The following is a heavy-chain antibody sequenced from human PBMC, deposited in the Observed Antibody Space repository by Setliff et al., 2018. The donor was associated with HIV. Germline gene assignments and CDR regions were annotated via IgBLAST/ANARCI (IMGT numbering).Heavy chain of an antibody. J-gene: IGHJ3*02. Sequence: LSLPCTVSGASITDYYWNWIRQPPGKGLEWIGYIYYSGNTNYSPSLKSRVTLSVDLSNNQFSLKLTSVTAADTAMYYCARDFGTLHGGDPSVFDIWGQGTMVTVSS. CDR3: ARDFGTLHGGDPSVFDI. CDR1: GASITDYY. D-gene: IGHD2-21*02. V-gene: IGHV4-59*01. CDR2: IYYSGNT.